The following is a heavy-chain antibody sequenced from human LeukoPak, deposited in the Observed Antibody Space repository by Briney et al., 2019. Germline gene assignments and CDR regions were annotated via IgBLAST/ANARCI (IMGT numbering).Heavy chain of an antibody. V-gene: IGHV3-30-3*01. D-gene: IGHD3-3*02. Sequence: GGSLRLSCAASGFTFSSYAMHWVRQAPGKGLAWVAVISYDGSNKYYADSVKGRFTISRDNSKNTLYLQMNSLRAEDTAVYYCAREATFYGFDPWGQGTLVTVSS. CDR1: GFTFSSYA. CDR3: AREATFYGFDP. CDR2: ISYDGSNK. J-gene: IGHJ5*02.